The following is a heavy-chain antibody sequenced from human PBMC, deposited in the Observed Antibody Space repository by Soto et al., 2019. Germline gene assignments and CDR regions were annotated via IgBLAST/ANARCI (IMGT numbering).Heavy chain of an antibody. J-gene: IGHJ6*02. CDR1: GYTFTCYY. Sequence: GASVKVSCKASGYTFTCYYMHWVRQAPGQGLEWMGIINPSGGSTSYAQKFQGRVTMTRDTSTSTVYMELNSLRAEDTAVYYCAREQGRALGVWGQGTTVTVSS. CDR2: INPSGGST. CDR3: AREQGRALGV. V-gene: IGHV1-46*01. D-gene: IGHD3-10*01.